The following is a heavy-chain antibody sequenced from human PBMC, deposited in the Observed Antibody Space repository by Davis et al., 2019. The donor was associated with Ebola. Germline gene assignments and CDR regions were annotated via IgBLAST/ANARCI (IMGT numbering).Heavy chain of an antibody. CDR2: IYSSGST. CDR3: ARGRGDYSSSWYSYYNGQDV. CDR1: GGSFSGYY. Sequence: PSETLSLACAVYGGSFSGYYWGWIRQPPGKGLEYIGYIYSSGSTNYNPSLKSRVTISLDMSEKQFSLRLTSVTTADTAVYYCARGRGDYSSSWYSYYNGQDVWGQGTTVTVSS. J-gene: IGHJ6*02. D-gene: IGHD6-13*01. V-gene: IGHV4-59*01.